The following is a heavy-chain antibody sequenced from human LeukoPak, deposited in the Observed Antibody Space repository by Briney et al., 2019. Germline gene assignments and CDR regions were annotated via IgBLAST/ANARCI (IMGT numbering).Heavy chain of an antibody. J-gene: IGHJ4*02. CDR3: AKAVYSSAWSDLDY. CDR2: ISGDGGST. D-gene: IGHD6-19*01. Sequence: GGSLRLSCAASGFTFDDYAMHWVRQAPGKGLEWVSLISGDGGSTYYADSMKGRFTVSRDTSKTSLYLQMNSLRTEDTAFYYCAKAVYSSAWSDLDYWGQGTLVTVSS. V-gene: IGHV3-43*02. CDR1: GFTFDDYA.